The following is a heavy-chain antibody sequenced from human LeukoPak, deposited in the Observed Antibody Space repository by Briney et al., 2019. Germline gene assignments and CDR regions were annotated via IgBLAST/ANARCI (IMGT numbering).Heavy chain of an antibody. CDR2: INPSGGST. CDR3: ARAHVDIVATITPRVFTFDY. D-gene: IGHD5-12*01. V-gene: IGHV1-46*01. CDR1: GYTFTSYY. Sequence: ASVKVSCKASGYTFTSYYMRWVRQAPGQGLEWMGIINPSGGSTSYAQKFQGRVTMTRDTSTSTVYMELSSLRSEDTAVYYCARAHVDIVATITPRVFTFDYWGQGTLVTVSS. J-gene: IGHJ4*02.